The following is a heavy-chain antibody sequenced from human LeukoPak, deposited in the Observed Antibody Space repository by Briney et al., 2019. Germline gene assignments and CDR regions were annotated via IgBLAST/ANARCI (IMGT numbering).Heavy chain of an antibody. J-gene: IGHJ4*03. CDR1: GYTFTGYY. Sequence: GASVKVSCKASGYTFTGYYTHWVRQAPGQGLEWMGRINPNSGGTNYAQKFQGRVTMTRDTSISTAYMELSRLRSDDTAVYYCARDGALDRYDFWSGSDSRYFDYWGQGTLVTVSS. D-gene: IGHD3-3*01. CDR2: INPNSGGT. V-gene: IGHV1-2*06. CDR3: ARDGALDRYDFWSGSDSRYFDY.